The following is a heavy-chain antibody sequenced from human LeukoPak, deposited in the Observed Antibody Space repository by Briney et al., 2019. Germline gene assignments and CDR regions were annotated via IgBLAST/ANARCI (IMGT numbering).Heavy chain of an antibody. Sequence: PGGSLRLSCAASGFTFSNYAMSWVRQAPGKGLEGVSYISSSSSNIYYAGSVKGRFTISRDNAKNSLYLQMNSLRAEDTAVYYCASACSGGSCYSAYWGQGTLVTVSS. CDR2: ISSSSSNI. V-gene: IGHV3-48*04. CDR3: ASACSGGSCYSAY. D-gene: IGHD2-15*01. J-gene: IGHJ4*02. CDR1: GFTFSNYA.